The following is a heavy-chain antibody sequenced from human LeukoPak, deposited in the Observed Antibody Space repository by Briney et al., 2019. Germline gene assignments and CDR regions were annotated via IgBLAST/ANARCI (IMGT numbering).Heavy chain of an antibody. CDR1: GFAFSSYA. CDR2: ISGSGGST. D-gene: IGHD6-13*01. J-gene: IGHJ4*02. Sequence: GGSLRLSCAASGFAFSSYAMSWVRQAPGKGLEWVSDISGSGGSTYYADSVKGRFTISRDNSKNTLYLQMNSLRAEDTAVYYCAHAAGKQYYFDYWGQGTLVTVSS. CDR3: AHAAGKQYYFDY. V-gene: IGHV3-23*01.